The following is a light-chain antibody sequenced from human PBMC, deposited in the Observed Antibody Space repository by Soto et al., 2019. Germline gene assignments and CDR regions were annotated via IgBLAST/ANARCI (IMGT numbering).Light chain of an antibody. CDR3: QQYTTYSWT. CDR1: QSMSNW. V-gene: IGKV1-5*01. Sequence: DIQMTQSPPTLSASVGDRVTITCRASQSMSNWLAWYQQKPGKAPKLLIYDASHLENGVPSRFSGSGSGTEFTLTISSLQPYDFATYYCQQYTTYSWTFGQGTRVEIK. J-gene: IGKJ1*01. CDR2: DAS.